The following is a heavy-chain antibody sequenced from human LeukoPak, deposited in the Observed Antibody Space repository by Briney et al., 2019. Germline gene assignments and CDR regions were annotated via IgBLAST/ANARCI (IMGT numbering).Heavy chain of an antibody. D-gene: IGHD3-10*01. Sequence: PGGSLRLSCAASGFTFDDYAMHWVRQAPGKGLEWVSGISWSSGSIGYADSVKGRFTISRDNAKNSLYVQMNSLRAEDTAVYYCARVRYYGSGSYYRPYYYYMDVWGKGTTVTVPS. CDR2: ISWSSGSI. CDR3: ARVRYYGSGSYYRPYYYYMDV. CDR1: GFTFDDYA. J-gene: IGHJ6*03. V-gene: IGHV3-9*01.